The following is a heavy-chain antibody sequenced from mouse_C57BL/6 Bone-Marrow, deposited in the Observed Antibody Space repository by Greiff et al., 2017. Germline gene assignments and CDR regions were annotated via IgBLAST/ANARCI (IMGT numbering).Heavy chain of an antibody. CDR3: ARQEGGQVRRRYYAMDY. D-gene: IGHD3-2*02. J-gene: IGHJ4*01. Sequence: DVTLVESGGDLVKPGGSLKLSCAASGFTFSSYGMSWVRQTPDKRLEWVATISSGGSYTYYPDSVKGRFTISRDNATNTLYLQMSSLKSEYTAMYYRARQEGGQVRRRYYAMDYWGQGTSVTVSS. CDR1: GFTFSSYG. CDR2: ISSGGSYT. V-gene: IGHV5-6*02.